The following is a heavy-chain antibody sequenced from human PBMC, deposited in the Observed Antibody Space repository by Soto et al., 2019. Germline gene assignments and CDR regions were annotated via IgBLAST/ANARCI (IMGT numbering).Heavy chain of an antibody. J-gene: IGHJ4*02. V-gene: IGHV3-21*01. CDR3: AGGSYYYDSSGLPGY. Sequence: PGGSLRLSCAASGFTFSSYWMHWVRQAPGKGLEWVSSISSSSSYIYYADSVKGRFTISRDNAKNSLYLQMNSLRAEDTAVYYCAGGSYYYDSSGLPGYWDQGTLVTVSS. CDR2: ISSSSSYI. D-gene: IGHD3-22*01. CDR1: GFTFSSYW.